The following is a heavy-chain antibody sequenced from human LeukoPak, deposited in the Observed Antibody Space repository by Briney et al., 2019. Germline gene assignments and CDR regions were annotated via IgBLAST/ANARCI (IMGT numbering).Heavy chain of an antibody. CDR1: GGSISSYY. V-gene: IGHV4-59*01. J-gene: IGHJ4*02. CDR3: AREDSSGWYYFDY. Sequence: SETLSLTCTVSGGSISSYYWSWIRQPPRKGLEWIAYIYYSGSTGYNPSLKSRVSISVDTSKNQFSLKLSSVTAADTAVYYCAREDSSGWYYFDYWGQGTLVTVSS. D-gene: IGHD6-19*01. CDR2: IYYSGST.